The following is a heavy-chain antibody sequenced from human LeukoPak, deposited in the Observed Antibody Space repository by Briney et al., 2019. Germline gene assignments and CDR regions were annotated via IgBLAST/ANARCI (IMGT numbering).Heavy chain of an antibody. J-gene: IGHJ6*03. CDR3: ARDPRGLSIRTLAPYYMDV. D-gene: IGHD5-12*01. CDR1: GYTFTSYY. CDR2: INPSGGST. Sequence: ASVKVSCKASGYTFTSYYMHWVRQAPGQGLEWMGIINPSGGSTSYAQKFQGRVTMTRDTSTSTVYMELSSLRSEDTAVYYCARDPRGLSIRTLAPYYMDVWGKGTTVTVSS. V-gene: IGHV1-46*01.